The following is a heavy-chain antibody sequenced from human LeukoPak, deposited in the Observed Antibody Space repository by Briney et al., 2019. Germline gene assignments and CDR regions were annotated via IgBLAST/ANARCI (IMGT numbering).Heavy chain of an antibody. Sequence: ASVMVSCKASGYTFTSYAMNWVRQAPGQGLEWMGWINTNTGNPTYAQGFTGRFVFSLDTSVSTAYLQISSLKAEDTAVYYCARIMWDSGGWYRNDYWGQGTLVTVSS. J-gene: IGHJ4*02. V-gene: IGHV7-4-1*02. D-gene: IGHD6-19*01. CDR3: ARIMWDSGGWYRNDY. CDR2: INTNTGNP. CDR1: GYTFTSYA.